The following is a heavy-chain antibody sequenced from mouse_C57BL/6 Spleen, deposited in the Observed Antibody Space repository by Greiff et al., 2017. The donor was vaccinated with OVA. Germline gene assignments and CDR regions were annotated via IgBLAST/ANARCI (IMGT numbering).Heavy chain of an antibody. J-gene: IGHJ4*01. CDR3: ARWDYYGSSDREAMDY. CDR1: GFTFPDYY. CDR2: IRNKANGYTT. V-gene: IGHV7-3*01. D-gene: IGHD1-1*01. Sequence: EVQRVESGGGLVQPGGSLSLSCAASGFTFPDYYMSWVRQPPGKALEWLGFIRNKANGYTTEYSASVKGRFTISRDNSQSILYLQMKALRAEDSATYYCARWDYYGSSDREAMDYWGQGTSVTVSS.